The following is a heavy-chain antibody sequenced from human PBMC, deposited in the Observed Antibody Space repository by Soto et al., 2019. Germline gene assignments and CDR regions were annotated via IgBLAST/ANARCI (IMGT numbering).Heavy chain of an antibody. V-gene: IGHV4-31*03. CDR2: IYYSGST. CDR1: GGSISSSSYY. CDR3: AKGSGDYDDAFDI. D-gene: IGHD4-17*01. J-gene: IGHJ3*02. Sequence: SETLSLTCTVSGGSISSSSYYWSWIRQHPGKGLEWIGYIYYSGSTYYNPSLKSRVTISVDTSKNQFSLKLSSVTAADTAVYYCAKGSGDYDDAFDIWGQGTMVTVSS.